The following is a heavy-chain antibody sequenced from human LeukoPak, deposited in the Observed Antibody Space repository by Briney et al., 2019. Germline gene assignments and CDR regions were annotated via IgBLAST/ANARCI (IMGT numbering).Heavy chain of an antibody. Sequence: ASVTVSCKASGYTFTSYDINWVRQAAGQGLEWMGCMNPNSGNTGYAQKFQGRLTMTRYTSISTAYRELSSLRFEDTAVYYCARGPFVVRGVIHFDYWGQGTLVTVSS. CDR3: ARGPFVVRGVIHFDY. J-gene: IGHJ4*02. V-gene: IGHV1-8*01. CDR2: MNPNSGNT. CDR1: GYTFTSYD. D-gene: IGHD3-10*01.